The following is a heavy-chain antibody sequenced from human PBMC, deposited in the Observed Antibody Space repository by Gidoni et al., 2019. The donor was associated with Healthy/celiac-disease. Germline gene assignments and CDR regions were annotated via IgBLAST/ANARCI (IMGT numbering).Heavy chain of an antibody. Sequence: EVQLVESGGGLIQPGGSLRLSCAAAGFTVSSNYMSWVRQAPGKGLEWVSVIYSGGSTYYADSVKGRFTISRYNAKNTLYLQMNSLRAEDTAVYYCARDPGSRLYGMDVWGQGTTVTVSS. CDR1: GFTVSSNY. V-gene: IGHV3-53*01. J-gene: IGHJ6*02. CDR3: ARDPGSRLYGMDV. CDR2: IYSGGST.